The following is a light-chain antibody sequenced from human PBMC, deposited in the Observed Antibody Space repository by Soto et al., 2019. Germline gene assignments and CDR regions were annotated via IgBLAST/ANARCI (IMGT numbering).Light chain of an antibody. J-gene: IGLJ2*01. Sequence: QSALTQPPSASGTPGQRVFISCSGSSSNIGGTNYAYWYQQLPGAAPKLLMHSNNLRPSGVPERISCSKSGTSASLAISGLRSEDEAVYYCASWDDRLGAVIFGGGTKVTVL. CDR3: ASWDDRLGAVI. V-gene: IGLV1-47*02. CDR2: SNN. CDR1: SSNIGGTNY.